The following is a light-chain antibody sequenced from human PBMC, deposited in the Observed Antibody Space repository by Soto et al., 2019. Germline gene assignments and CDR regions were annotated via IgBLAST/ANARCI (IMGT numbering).Light chain of an antibody. CDR1: QGIRDD. V-gene: IGKV1-6*01. CDR2: GAS. CDR3: QQSYETPYT. Sequence: AIQMTRSPSSLSASVGDRVTISCRASQGIRDDLGWYQQTPGKAPKLLIYGASSLQSGVPSRFSGSRSRTDFTLTISSLQPEDFATYYCQQSYETPYTFGPGTKVDIK. J-gene: IGKJ2*01.